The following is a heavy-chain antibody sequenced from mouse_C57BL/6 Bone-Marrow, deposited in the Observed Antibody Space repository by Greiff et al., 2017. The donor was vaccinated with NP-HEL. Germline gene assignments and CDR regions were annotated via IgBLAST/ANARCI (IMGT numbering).Heavy chain of an antibody. CDR3: ARQDYGNPFAY. CDR1: GFTFSDYG. J-gene: IGHJ3*01. Sequence: EVMLVESGGGLVQPGGSLKLSCAASGFTFSDYGMAWVRQAPRKGPEWVAFISNLAYSIYYADNVTGRFTISRENAKNTLYLEKSSRRSEDTAMYYCARQDYGNPFAYWGQGTLVTVSA. V-gene: IGHV5-15*04. D-gene: IGHD2-1*01. CDR2: ISNLAYSI.